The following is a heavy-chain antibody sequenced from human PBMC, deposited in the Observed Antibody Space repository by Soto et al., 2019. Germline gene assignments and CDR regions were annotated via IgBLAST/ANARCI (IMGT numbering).Heavy chain of an antibody. CDR1: GFTFSSYA. CDR3: ARHLPYYDFWRGHTPTPSYYLDY. Sequence: GGSLRLSCAASGFTFSSYAMHWVRQAPGKGLEWVAVISYDGSNKYYADSVKGRFTISRDNSKNTLYLQMNSLRAEDTAVYYCARHLPYYDFWRGHTPTPSYYLDYWIQGPLVTLSS. D-gene: IGHD3-3*01. V-gene: IGHV3-30-3*01. CDR2: ISYDGSNK. J-gene: IGHJ4*02.